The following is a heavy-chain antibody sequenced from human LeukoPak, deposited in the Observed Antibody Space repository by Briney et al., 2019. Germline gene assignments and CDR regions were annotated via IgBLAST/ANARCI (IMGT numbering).Heavy chain of an antibody. D-gene: IGHD3-9*01. J-gene: IGHJ5*02. CDR1: GFTFSSYA. V-gene: IGHV3-30*04. Sequence: PGGSLRLSCAASGFTFSSYAMPWVRQAPGKGLEWVAVISYDGSNKYYADSVKGRFTISRDNSKNTLYLQMNSLRAEDTAVYYCARAPYDILTDNWFDPWGQGTLVTVSS. CDR2: ISYDGSNK. CDR3: ARAPYDILTDNWFDP.